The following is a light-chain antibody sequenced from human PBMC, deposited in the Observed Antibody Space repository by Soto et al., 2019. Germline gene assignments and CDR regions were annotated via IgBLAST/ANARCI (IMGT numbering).Light chain of an antibody. J-gene: IGLJ1*01. Sequence: QSVLTQPSSASGSPGQSVTISCTGTSSDVGGYKYVSWYQQHPGKAPKLMIFEVNKRPSGVPDRFSGSKSGNTASLTVSGLQAEYEADYYCSSYAGINNLGVFGTGTKVTVL. CDR1: SSDVGGYKY. CDR3: SSYAGINNLGV. CDR2: EVN. V-gene: IGLV2-8*01.